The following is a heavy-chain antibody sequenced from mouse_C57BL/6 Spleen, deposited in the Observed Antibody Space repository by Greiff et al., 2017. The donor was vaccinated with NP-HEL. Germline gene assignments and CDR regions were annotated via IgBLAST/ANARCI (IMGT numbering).Heavy chain of an antibody. CDR2: IYPRSGNT. V-gene: IGHV1-81*01. Sequence: QVQLKQSGAELARPGASVKLSCKASGYTFTSYGISWVKQRTGQGLEWIGEIYPRSGNTYYNEKFKGKATLTADKSSSTAYMELRSLTSEDSAVYFCARSGPTGTREGAWFAYWGQGTLVTVSA. CDR1: GYTFTSYG. J-gene: IGHJ3*01. D-gene: IGHD4-1*02. CDR3: ARSGPTGTREGAWFAY.